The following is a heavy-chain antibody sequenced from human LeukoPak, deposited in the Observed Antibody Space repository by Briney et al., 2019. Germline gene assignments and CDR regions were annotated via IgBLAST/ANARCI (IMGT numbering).Heavy chain of an antibody. CDR2: IYTSGST. J-gene: IGHJ4*02. Sequence: SETLSLTCTVSGGSISSGTYYWSWIRQPAGKGLEWIGRIYTSGSTNYNPSLKSRVTISVDTSKNQFSLKLSSVTAADTAVYYWARGGGVDYSFDYWGQGTLVTVSS. CDR3: ARGGGVDYSFDY. V-gene: IGHV4-61*02. D-gene: IGHD4-11*01. CDR1: GGSISSGTYY.